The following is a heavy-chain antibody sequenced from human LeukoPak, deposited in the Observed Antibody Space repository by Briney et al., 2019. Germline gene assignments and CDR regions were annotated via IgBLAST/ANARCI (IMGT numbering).Heavy chain of an antibody. V-gene: IGHV4-59*01. CDR3: ARGRDGYNP. CDR2: LYYTGST. Sequence: SETLSLTCTVSGGSISFYYWSWIRQPPGKGLECIGYLYYTGSTNYNPSLKSRVTISVDTSKNQFSLKLSSVTAADTAVYYCARGRDGYNPWGQGTLVTVSS. D-gene: IGHD5-24*01. J-gene: IGHJ5*02. CDR1: GGSISFYY.